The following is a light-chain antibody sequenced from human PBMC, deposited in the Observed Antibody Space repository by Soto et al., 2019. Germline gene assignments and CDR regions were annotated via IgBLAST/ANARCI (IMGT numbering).Light chain of an antibody. Sequence: EIVLTQSPGTLSLSPGERATLSCRASQSVTSTHLAWYQQKPGQAPRLLIYDASTRATGIPDRFSGSGSGTDFTLTISRLEPEDFAVYLCQQYGGSSRTFGLGTKVDI. J-gene: IGKJ1*01. CDR3: QQYGGSSRT. CDR1: QSVTSTH. CDR2: DAS. V-gene: IGKV3-20*01.